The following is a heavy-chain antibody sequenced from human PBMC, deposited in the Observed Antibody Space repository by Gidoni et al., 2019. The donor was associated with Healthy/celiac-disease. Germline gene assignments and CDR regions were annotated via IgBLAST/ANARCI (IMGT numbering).Heavy chain of an antibody. D-gene: IGHD2-2*02. CDR1: GFPFSSYS. V-gene: IGHV3-48*01. J-gene: IGHJ6*02. Sequence: EVQLVESGGGLVQPGGSLRLSCAASGFPFSSYSMNWVRQAPGKGLEWVSYISSSSSTIYYADSVKGRFTISRDNAKNSLYLQMNSLRAEDTAGYYCARGFLLYFDYYGMDVWGQGTTVTVSS. CDR2: ISSSSSTI. CDR3: ARGFLLYFDYYGMDV.